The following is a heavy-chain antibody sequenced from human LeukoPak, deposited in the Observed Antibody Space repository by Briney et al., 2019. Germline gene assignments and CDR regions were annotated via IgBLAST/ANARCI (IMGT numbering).Heavy chain of an antibody. CDR1: GFTASSNY. Sequence: GGSLRLSCAASGFTASSNYMNWVRQAPGKGLEWISVIYSSGRTYYADAVKGRFTISTDKSKNTLSLQMNSLRADDTAVYYCARGLYDSGTYYPFYFDSWGQGTLVSVSS. J-gene: IGHJ4*02. CDR3: ARGLYDSGTYYPFYFDS. CDR2: IYSSGRT. V-gene: IGHV3-66*02. D-gene: IGHD3-10*01.